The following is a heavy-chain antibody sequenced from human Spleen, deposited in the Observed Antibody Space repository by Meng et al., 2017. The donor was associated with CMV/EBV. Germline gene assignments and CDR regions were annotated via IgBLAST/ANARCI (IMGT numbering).Heavy chain of an antibody. J-gene: IGHJ4*02. D-gene: IGHD6-19*01. Sequence: QVHLAQSGAEVKKPGDSVKVSCEASGYRMADYYIHSMRQAPGQWLEWMGWINPNDATNYAHSFQGRVTMTRDMSMNTVYMELSGLTSDDTAVYYCARSTGWSRFDSWGLGTLVTVAS. V-gene: IGHV1-2*02. CDR3: ARSTGWSRFDS. CDR1: GYRMADYY. CDR2: INPNDAT.